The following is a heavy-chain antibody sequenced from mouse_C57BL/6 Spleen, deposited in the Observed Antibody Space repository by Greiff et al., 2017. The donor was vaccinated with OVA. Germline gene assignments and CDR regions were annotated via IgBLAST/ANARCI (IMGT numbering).Heavy chain of an antibody. J-gene: IGHJ4*01. D-gene: IGHD3-3*01. CDR3: AREGWDDYAMDY. Sequence: QVQLQQPGAELVRPGSSVKLSCKASGYTFTSYWMDWVKQRPGQGLEWIGNIYPSDSETHYNQKFKDKATLTVDKSSSTAYMQLSSLTSEDSAVYYCAREGWDDYAMDYWGQGTSVTVSS. V-gene: IGHV1-61*01. CDR1: GYTFTSYW. CDR2: IYPSDSET.